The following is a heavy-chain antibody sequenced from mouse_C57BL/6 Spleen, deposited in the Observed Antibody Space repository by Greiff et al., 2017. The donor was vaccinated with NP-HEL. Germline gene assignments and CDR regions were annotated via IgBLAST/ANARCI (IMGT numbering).Heavy chain of an antibody. CDR2: IHPNSGST. V-gene: IGHV1-64*01. J-gene: IGHJ3*01. Sequence: QVQLQQSGAELVKPGASVKLSCKASGYTFTSYWMHWVKQRPGQGLEWIGMIHPNSGSTNYNEKFKSKATLTVDKSASTAYMQLSSLTSEDSAVSYCARNGDYGSGYVFAYWGQGTLVTVSA. CDR1: GYTFTSYW. D-gene: IGHD1-1*01. CDR3: ARNGDYGSGYVFAY.